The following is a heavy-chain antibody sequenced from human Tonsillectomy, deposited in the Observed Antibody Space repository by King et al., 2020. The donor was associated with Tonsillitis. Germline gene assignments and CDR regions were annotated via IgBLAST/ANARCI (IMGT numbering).Heavy chain of an antibody. CDR1: GFTFTSSA. CDR3: AADRVEGAFDY. CDR2: IVVGSGNT. Sequence: QLVQSGPEVKKPGTSVKVSCKASGFTFTSSAVQWVRQARGQRLEWIGWIVVGSGNTNYAQSFQERVTITRDMSTRTAYVELSSLRSKDTAGYYCAADRVEGAFDYWGQGTLVTVSS. J-gene: IGHJ4*02. V-gene: IGHV1-58*01. D-gene: IGHD3-3*01.